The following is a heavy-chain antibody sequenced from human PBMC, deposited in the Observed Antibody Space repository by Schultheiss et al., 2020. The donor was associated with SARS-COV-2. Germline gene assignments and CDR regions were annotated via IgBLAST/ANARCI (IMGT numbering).Heavy chain of an antibody. CDR1: GSSISSGGYY. J-gene: IGHJ6*02. CDR3: TTDEEFGFWSGYSYYGMHV. Sequence: SETLSLTCTVSGSSISSGGYYRSWIRQHPGKGLEWIGYIYYSGSTYYNPSLKSRVTISVDKSKNQFSLKLSSVTAADTAVYYCTTDEEFGFWSGYSYYGMHVWGQGATVTVSS. V-gene: IGHV4-31*09. CDR2: IYYSGST. D-gene: IGHD3-3*01.